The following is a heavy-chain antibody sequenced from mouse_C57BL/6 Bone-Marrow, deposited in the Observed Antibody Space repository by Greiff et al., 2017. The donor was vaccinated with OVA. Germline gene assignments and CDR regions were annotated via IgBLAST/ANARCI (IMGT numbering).Heavy chain of an antibody. CDR1: GFTFSSYA. J-gene: IGHJ2*01. CDR2: ISDGGSYT. Sequence: DVQLVESGGGLVKPGGSLKLSCAASGFTFSSYAMSWVRQTPEKRLAWVATISDGGSYTYYPDNVKGRFTISRDNAKNNLYLQMSHLKSEDTAMYYCAREGADYWGQGTTLTVSS. V-gene: IGHV5-4*01. CDR3: AREGADY.